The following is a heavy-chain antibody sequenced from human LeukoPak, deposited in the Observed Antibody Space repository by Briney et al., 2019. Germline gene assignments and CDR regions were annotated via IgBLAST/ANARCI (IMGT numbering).Heavy chain of an antibody. D-gene: IGHD1-26*01. CDR1: GFTFSSYE. J-gene: IGHJ6*03. CDR2: ISSSGSTI. Sequence: GGSLRLSCAASGFTFSSYEMNWVRQAPGKGLEWVSYISSSGSTIYYADSMKGRFTISRDNAKNSLYLQMYSLRAEDTAVYYCARTPVKGRWDYYYYMDVWGKGTTVTISS. V-gene: IGHV3-48*03. CDR3: ARTPVKGRWDYYYYMDV.